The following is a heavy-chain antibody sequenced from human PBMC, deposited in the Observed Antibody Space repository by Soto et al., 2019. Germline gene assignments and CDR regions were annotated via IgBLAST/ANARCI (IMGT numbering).Heavy chain of an antibody. CDR3: ARVSDIVVVPAAIRGMDV. D-gene: IGHD2-2*02. CDR2: IIPIFCTA. CDR1: GGTFSSYA. J-gene: IGHJ6*02. V-gene: IGHV1-69*01. Sequence: QVQLVQSGAEVKKPGSSVKVSCKASGGTFSSYAISWVRQAPGQGLEWMGGIIPIFCTANYAQKFQGRVTITADESTSTAYMELSSLRSEDTAVYYCARVSDIVVVPAAIRGMDVWGQGTTVTVSS.